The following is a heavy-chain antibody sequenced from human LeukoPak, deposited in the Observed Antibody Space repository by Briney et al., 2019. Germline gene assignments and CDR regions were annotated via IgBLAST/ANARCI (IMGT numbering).Heavy chain of an antibody. D-gene: IGHD3-10*01. CDR2: IYYSGST. J-gene: IGHJ5*02. V-gene: IGHV4-59*01. Sequence: PSETLSLTCTVSGGSISSYYWSWIRQPPGKGLEWIGYIYYSGSTNYNPPLKSRVTISVDTSKNQFSLKLSSVTAADTTVYYCARELWFGELSKFDPWGQGTLVTVSS. CDR3: ARELWFGELSKFDP. CDR1: GGSISSYY.